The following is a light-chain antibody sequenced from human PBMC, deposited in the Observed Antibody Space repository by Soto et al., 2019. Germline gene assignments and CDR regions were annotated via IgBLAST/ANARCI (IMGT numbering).Light chain of an antibody. CDR1: QGISQY. CDR3: QQVNYYPFT. Sequence: DIHLTQSPSLLSASVGDRVTITCRASQGISQYVAWYQQKPGKAPKRLVYAAVVLQDGVPSRFSGTGSATEFILIINGLQPEDFATYYCQQVNYYPFTFGGGTRVEIK. V-gene: IGKV1-9*01. CDR2: AAV. J-gene: IGKJ4*01.